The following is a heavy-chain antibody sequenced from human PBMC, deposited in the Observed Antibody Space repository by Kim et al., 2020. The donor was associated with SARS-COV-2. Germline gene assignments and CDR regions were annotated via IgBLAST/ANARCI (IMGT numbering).Heavy chain of an antibody. D-gene: IGHD2-8*02. CDR1: GFTFSSYD. Sequence: GGSLRLSCAASGFTFSSYDMHWVRQATGKGLEWVSAIGTAGDTYYPGSVKGRFTISRENAKNSLFLQMNSLRAGDTAVYYCARARRKLTGRGYYYYGMDVWGQGTTVTVSS. CDR3: ARARRKLTGRGYYYYGMDV. CDR2: IGTAGDT. J-gene: IGHJ6*02. V-gene: IGHV3-13*04.